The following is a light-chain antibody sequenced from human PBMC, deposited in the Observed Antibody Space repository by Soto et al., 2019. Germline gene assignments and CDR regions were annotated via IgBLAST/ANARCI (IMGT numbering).Light chain of an antibody. J-gene: IGKJ1*01. CDR1: QSVSSD. Sequence: GLTPSPATPSVSPGGRAHLSCRASQSVSSDLAWYQHKPGQAPRLLIYGASTRATGIPARFSGRGSGTEFTLTISSLQSVDFAVYYCQQYDNWPQTFGQGTKV. V-gene: IGKV3-15*01. CDR3: QQYDNWPQT. CDR2: GAS.